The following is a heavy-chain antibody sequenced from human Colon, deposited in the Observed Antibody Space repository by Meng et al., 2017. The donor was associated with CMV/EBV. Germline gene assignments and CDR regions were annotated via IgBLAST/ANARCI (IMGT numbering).Heavy chain of an antibody. D-gene: IGHD2-2*01. V-gene: IGHV3-48*03. Sequence: GGSLSPSCAASGFTFSSYEVDWGRPAPGGGLGWVSYISSIGSTIYYADAVKGRFTISRDNAKNQLYLQMNSLRAEDTAVYYCASLVVVPAAPHWFDPWGQGTLVTVSS. CDR3: ASLVVVPAAPHWFDP. CDR2: ISSIGSTI. CDR1: GFTFSSYE. J-gene: IGHJ5*02.